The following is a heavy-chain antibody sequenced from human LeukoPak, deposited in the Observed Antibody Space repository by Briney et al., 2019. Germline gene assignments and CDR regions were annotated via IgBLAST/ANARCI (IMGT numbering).Heavy chain of an antibody. D-gene: IGHD3-22*01. J-gene: IGHJ1*01. CDR2: ISGSGGST. V-gene: IGHV3-23*01. Sequence: GGSLRLSCAASGFTFSSYAMSWVRQAPGKGLEWVSAISGSGGSTYYADSVKGRFTISRDNSKNTLYLQMNSLRAEDTAVYYCAKMYYYDSSGYYYPEYFQHWGQGTLVTVSS. CDR3: AKMYYYDSSGYYYPEYFQH. CDR1: GFTFSSYA.